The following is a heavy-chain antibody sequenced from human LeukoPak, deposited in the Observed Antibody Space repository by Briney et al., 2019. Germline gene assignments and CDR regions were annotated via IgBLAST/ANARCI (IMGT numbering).Heavy chain of an antibody. V-gene: IGHV3-30*02. CDR3: AKRGYCSSTSCYAPKYYFEY. CDR2: IRYDGSNK. Sequence: GGSLRLSCAASGFTFSSYGMHWVRQAPGKGLEWVAFIRYDGSNKYYADSVKGRFTISRDNSKNTLYLQMNSLRAEDTAVYYCAKRGYCSSTSCYAPKYYFEYWGQGTLVTVSS. D-gene: IGHD2-2*01. J-gene: IGHJ4*02. CDR1: GFTFSSYG.